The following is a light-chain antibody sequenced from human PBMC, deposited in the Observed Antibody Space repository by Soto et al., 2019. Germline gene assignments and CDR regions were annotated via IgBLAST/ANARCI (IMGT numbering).Light chain of an antibody. CDR2: VNTDGSH. Sequence: QPVLTQSPSASASLGASVKLTCTLSSGHPNYAIAWHLQQPEKGPRYLMRVNTDGSHTKGDGIPDRFSGSSSGAERYLTISSRQSEDEADYYCQTWGTGILVFGGGTKLTVL. CDR1: SGHPNYA. V-gene: IGLV4-69*01. J-gene: IGLJ3*02. CDR3: QTWGTGILV.